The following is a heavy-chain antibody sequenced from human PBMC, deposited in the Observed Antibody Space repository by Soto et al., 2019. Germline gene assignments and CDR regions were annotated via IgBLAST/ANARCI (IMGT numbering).Heavy chain of an antibody. CDR2: ISAYNGNT. CDR3: ARDFSSGSYRHTRSDY. D-gene: IGHD1-26*01. Sequence: ASVKVSCKASGYTFTSYGISWVRQAPGQGLEWMGWISAYNGNTNYAQKLQGRVTMTTDTSTSTAYMELRSLRSDDTAVYYCARDFSSGSYRHTRSDYWGQGTLVTVSS. J-gene: IGHJ4*02. CDR1: GYTFTSYG. V-gene: IGHV1-18*01.